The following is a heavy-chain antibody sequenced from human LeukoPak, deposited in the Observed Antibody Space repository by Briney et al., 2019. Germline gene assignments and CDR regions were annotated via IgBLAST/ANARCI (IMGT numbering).Heavy chain of an antibody. V-gene: IGHV5-51*01. Sequence: GESLKISCKGSGYSFTNYWIGWVRQMPGKGLEWMGIIYPGDSDTRYSPSFQGQVTISADKSISTAYLQWSSLKASDTAMYYCARPRIVGATQDAFDIWGQGTMVTVSS. CDR3: ARPRIVGATQDAFDI. D-gene: IGHD1-26*01. CDR1: GYSFTNYW. J-gene: IGHJ3*02. CDR2: IYPGDSDT.